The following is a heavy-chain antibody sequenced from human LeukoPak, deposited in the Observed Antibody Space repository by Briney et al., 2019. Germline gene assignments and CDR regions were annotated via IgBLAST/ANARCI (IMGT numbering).Heavy chain of an antibody. V-gene: IGHV1-2*02. Sequence: EASVKVSCKASGYTFTGYYIRWVRQAPGQGLEWMGWINPHNGGTNYAQKFQGRVTMTRDTSITTAYMELRSLESGDTAFYYCARTFQFHDSCDRWGQGTLVTVSS. CDR1: GYTFTGYY. J-gene: IGHJ5*02. CDR3: ARTFQFHDSCDR. D-gene: IGHD3-16*01. CDR2: INPHNGGT.